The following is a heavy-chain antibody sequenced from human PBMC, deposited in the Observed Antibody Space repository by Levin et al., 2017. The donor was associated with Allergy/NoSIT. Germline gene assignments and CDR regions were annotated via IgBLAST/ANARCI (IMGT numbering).Heavy chain of an antibody. Sequence: PGGSLRLSCAASGFTFSSYTMHWVRQAPGKGLEWVAVVSYDGGNKYYTDSVKGRFTISRDNSKNTMSLQMNSLRAEDTAVYYCARTGNRGHNWFDPWGQGTLVTVSS. CDR2: VSYDGGNK. J-gene: IGHJ5*02. CDR3: ARTGNRGHNWFDP. V-gene: IGHV3-30-3*01. D-gene: IGHD2/OR15-2a*01. CDR1: GFTFSSYT.